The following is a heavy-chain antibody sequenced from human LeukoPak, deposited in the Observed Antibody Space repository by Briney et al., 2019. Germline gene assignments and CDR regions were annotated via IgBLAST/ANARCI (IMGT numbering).Heavy chain of an antibody. CDR3: ARVLHKRNYDGSDYYGY. CDR2: ISSSSSTI. Sequence: GGSLRLSCAASGFTFSSYSMNWVRQAPGKGLEWVSYISSSSSTIYYADSVKGRFTISRDNAKNSLYLQMNSLRADDTAVYYCARVLHKRNYDGSDYYGYWGQGTLVTVSS. J-gene: IGHJ4*02. D-gene: IGHD3-22*01. CDR1: GFTFSSYS. V-gene: IGHV3-48*01.